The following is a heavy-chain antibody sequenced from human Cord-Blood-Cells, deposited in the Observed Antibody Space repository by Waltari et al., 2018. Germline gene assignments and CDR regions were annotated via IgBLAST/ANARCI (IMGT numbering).Heavy chain of an antibody. CDR1: GGTFSSYA. V-gene: IGHV1-69*09. Sequence: QVQLVQSGAEVKKPGSSVKVSCKASGGTFSSYAISWARQAPGQGLEWMGRIIPILGIANYAQKFQGRVTITAEKSTSTAYMELSSLRSEDTAVYYCASDRNIVVVPAALGWFDPWGQGTLVTVSS. CDR3: ASDRNIVVVPAALGWFDP. J-gene: IGHJ5*02. CDR2: IIPILGIA. D-gene: IGHD2-2*01.